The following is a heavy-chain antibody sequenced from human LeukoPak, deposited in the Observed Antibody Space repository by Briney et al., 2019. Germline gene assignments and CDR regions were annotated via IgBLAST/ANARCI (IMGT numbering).Heavy chain of an antibody. Sequence: PGGCLRLSCAASGFTFSSYGMHWVRQAPGKGLEWVAVIWYDGSNKYYADSVKGRFTISRDNSKNTLYLQMNSLRAEDTAVYYCARTPYYYDSSGYLDYWGQGTLVTVSS. CDR2: IWYDGSNK. J-gene: IGHJ4*02. CDR3: ARTPYYYDSSGYLDY. D-gene: IGHD3-22*01. CDR1: GFTFSSYG. V-gene: IGHV3-33*01.